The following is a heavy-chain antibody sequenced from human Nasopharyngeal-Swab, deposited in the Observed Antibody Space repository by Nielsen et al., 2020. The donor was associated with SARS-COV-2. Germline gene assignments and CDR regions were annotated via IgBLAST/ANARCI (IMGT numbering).Heavy chain of an antibody. J-gene: IGHJ6*03. CDR2: IYYSGST. CDR1: GGSVSSGSYY. D-gene: IGHD1-26*01. CDR3: ARYSGSYYRGYMDV. Sequence: SETLSLTCTVSGGSVSSGSYYWSWIRQPPGKGLEWIGYIYYSGSTNYNPSLKSRVTISVDTSKNQFSLKLSSVTAADTAVYYCARYSGSYYRGYMDVWGKGTTVTVSS. V-gene: IGHV4-61*01.